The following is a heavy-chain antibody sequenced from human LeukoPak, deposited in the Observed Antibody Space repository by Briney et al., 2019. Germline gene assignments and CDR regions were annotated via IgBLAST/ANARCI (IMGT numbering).Heavy chain of an antibody. CDR1: GFTFSSYS. J-gene: IGHJ4*02. V-gene: IGHV3-21*01. CDR2: ISSSSSYI. CDR3: ARDRPGYYGSGSLDY. Sequence: GGSLRLSCAASGFTFSSYSMNWVRQAPGKGLEWVSSISSSSSYIYYADSVKGRFTISRDNAKNSLYLQMNSLRAEDTAVYYCARDRPGYYGSGSLDYWGQGTLVTVSS. D-gene: IGHD3-10*01.